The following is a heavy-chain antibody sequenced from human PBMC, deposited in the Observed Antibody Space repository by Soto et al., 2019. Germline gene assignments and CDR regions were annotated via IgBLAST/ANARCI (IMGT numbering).Heavy chain of an antibody. D-gene: IGHD5-12*01. CDR2: IYHSGST. J-gene: IGHJ6*02. CDR3: ARRRGFPYYYGMDV. Sequence: QLQLQESGSGLVKPSQTLSLTCAVSGGSISSGGYSWSWIRQPPGKGLEWIGYIYHSGSTYYNPSLKNRVTIPVHRXXNQFSLKLSSVTAADTAVYYCARRRGFPYYYGMDVWGQGTTVTVSS. V-gene: IGHV4-30-2*01. CDR1: GGSISSGGYS.